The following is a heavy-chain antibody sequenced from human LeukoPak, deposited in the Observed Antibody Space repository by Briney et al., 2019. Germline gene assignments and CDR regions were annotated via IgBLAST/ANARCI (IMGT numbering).Heavy chain of an antibody. J-gene: IGHJ4*02. CDR2: ISGSGGST. Sequence: GGSLRLSCAASGFTFSSYAMSWVGQAPGKALEWVSAISGSGGSTYYADSVKGRFTISRDNSKNTLYLQMNSLRAEDTAVYYCAKDLGYSYGYANPFDYWGQGTLVTVSS. CDR3: AKDLGYSYGYANPFDY. CDR1: GFTFSSYA. D-gene: IGHD5-18*01. V-gene: IGHV3-23*01.